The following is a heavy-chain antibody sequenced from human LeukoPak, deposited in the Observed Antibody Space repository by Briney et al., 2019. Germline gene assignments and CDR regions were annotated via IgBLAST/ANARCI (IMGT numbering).Heavy chain of an antibody. Sequence: SETLSLTCSVSGGSISSGSYYWSWIRQPAGKGLEWIGRIYTSGSTTYNPSLKSRVTISFGSSKNQFSLKLSSVTAADTAVYYCARDDFDFWNGSWYYWGQGTLVTVSS. D-gene: IGHD3-3*01. CDR1: GGSISSGSYY. J-gene: IGHJ4*02. CDR3: ARDDFDFWNGSWYY. CDR2: IYTSGST. V-gene: IGHV4-61*02.